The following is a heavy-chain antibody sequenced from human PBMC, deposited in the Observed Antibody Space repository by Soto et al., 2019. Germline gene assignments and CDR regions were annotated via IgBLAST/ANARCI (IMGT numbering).Heavy chain of an antibody. CDR1: GFTFSSYA. V-gene: IGHV3-30-3*01. J-gene: IGHJ4*02. D-gene: IGHD3-3*01. Sequence: QVQLVESGGGVVQPGRSLRLSCAASGFTFSSYARHWVRQAPGKGLEWVAVISYDGSNKYYADSVKGRFTISRDKSKNTPNLLMNTLRAEDTAVDYGAVHCHVLGFLEWLVGWGQGTLGTVSS. CDR3: AVHCHVLGFLEWLVG. CDR2: ISYDGSNK.